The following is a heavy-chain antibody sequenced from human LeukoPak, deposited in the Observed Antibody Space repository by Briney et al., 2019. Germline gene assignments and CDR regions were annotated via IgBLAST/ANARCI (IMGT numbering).Heavy chain of an antibody. V-gene: IGHV3-11*01. CDR3: AGHARGSYLVY. CDR2: ISSMSPRSI. J-gene: IGHJ4*02. D-gene: IGHD2-8*02. Sequence: NPGGSLRLSCAASGFTFSDYYMSWIRQAPRMGLEWVSLISSMSPRSISYGDSVKGRFTTSRDDAKNSLFLQMNNLRVEDTAIYYCAGHARGSYLVYWGQGILVTVS. CDR1: GFTFSDYY.